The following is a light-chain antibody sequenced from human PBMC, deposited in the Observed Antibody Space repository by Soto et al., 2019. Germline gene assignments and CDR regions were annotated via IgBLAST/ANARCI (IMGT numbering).Light chain of an antibody. CDR2: EGS. CDR1: SSDVGGYNF. Sequence: QSVLTQPASVSGSPGQSITISCTGTSSDVGGYNFVSWYQQHPGKAPKLLISEGSERPSGVSYRFSGSKSGNTASLTISGLQAEDEADYYCCSYTRSSSYVFGTGTKVTVL. V-gene: IGLV2-23*01. J-gene: IGLJ1*01. CDR3: CSYTRSSSYV.